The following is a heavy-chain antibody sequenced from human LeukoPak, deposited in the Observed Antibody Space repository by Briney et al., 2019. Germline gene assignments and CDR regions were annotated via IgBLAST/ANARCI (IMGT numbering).Heavy chain of an antibody. CDR1: GYTFTSYY. Sequence: ASVKVSCKASGYTFTSYYMHWVRQAPGRGLEWMGWINPNSGGTNYAQKFQGRVTMTRDTSISTAYMELSRLRSDDTAVYYCARESTRSGWYKFLPGYWGQGTLVTVSS. J-gene: IGHJ4*02. CDR2: INPNSGGT. D-gene: IGHD6-19*01. V-gene: IGHV1-2*02. CDR3: ARESTRSGWYKFLPGY.